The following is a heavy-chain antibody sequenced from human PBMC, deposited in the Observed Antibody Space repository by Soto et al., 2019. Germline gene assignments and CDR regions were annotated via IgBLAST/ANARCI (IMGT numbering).Heavy chain of an antibody. V-gene: IGHV3-15*01. CDR3: TTDARPTVTTIFDY. CDR1: GFTFSNAW. D-gene: IGHD4-17*01. J-gene: IGHJ4*02. CDR2: IKSKTDGGTT. Sequence: EVQLVESGGGLVKPGGSLRLSCAASGFTFSNAWMSWVRQAPGKGLEWVGRIKSKTDGGTTDYAAPVKGRFTISRDDSKNTLYLQMNSLKTEDTAVYYCTTDARPTVTTIFDYWGQGTLDTVSS.